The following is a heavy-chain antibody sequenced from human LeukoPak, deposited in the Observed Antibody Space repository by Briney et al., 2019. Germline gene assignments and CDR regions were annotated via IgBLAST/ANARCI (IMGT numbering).Heavy chain of an antibody. Sequence: ASVKVSCKTSGYTFTSYDINWVRQAPGQGLEWMGWMNPHSGNTAYAQKFQGRVTMTRNTSISTAYMELSSLRSDDTAVYYCARKDYDFWSGYMFNNWFDPWGQGTLVTVSS. V-gene: IGHV1-8*01. D-gene: IGHD3-3*01. CDR3: ARKDYDFWSGYMFNNWFDP. CDR2: MNPHSGNT. CDR1: GYTFTSYD. J-gene: IGHJ5*02.